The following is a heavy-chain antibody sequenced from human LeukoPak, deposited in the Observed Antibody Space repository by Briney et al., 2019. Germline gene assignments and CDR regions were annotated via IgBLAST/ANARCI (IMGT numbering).Heavy chain of an antibody. CDR2: ISYDGSNK. CDR3: ARGLSVLRYLDWSRGSIDY. V-gene: IGHV3-30-3*01. CDR1: GFTFSSYA. Sequence: GGSLRLSCAASGFTFSSYAMHWVRQAPGKGLEWVAVISYDGSNKYYADSVKGRFTISRDNSKNTLYLQMNSLRAEDTAVYYCARGLSVLRYLDWSRGSIDYWGQGTLVTVSS. D-gene: IGHD3-9*01. J-gene: IGHJ4*02.